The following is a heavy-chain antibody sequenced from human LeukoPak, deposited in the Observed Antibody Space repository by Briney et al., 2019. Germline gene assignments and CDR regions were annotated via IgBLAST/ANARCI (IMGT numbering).Heavy chain of an antibody. D-gene: IGHD3-3*01. CDR2: INSDGGST. V-gene: IGHV3-74*01. CDR1: GFTFSSYW. J-gene: IGHJ4*02. CDR3: AREIDTAYYDFWSGYYRGYFDY. Sequence: PVGSLRLSCAASGFTFSSYWMHWVRQAPGKGLVWVSRINSDGGSTSYADSVKGRFTISRDNAKNTLYLQMNSLRAEDTAVYYCAREIDTAYYDFWSGYYRGYFDYWGQGTLVTVSS.